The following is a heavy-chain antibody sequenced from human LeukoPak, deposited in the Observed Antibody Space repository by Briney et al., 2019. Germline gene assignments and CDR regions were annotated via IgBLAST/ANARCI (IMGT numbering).Heavy chain of an antibody. Sequence: SQTLSLTCTVSGGSISSGDYYWSWIRQPPGKGLEWIGYIYSSGSTYYNPSLKSRLTISVDASRNQFSLMLSSVTAADTAVYYCARDTHGDYGLVDCWGQGTLVTVSS. V-gene: IGHV4-30-4*01. CDR3: ARDTHGDYGLVDC. CDR2: IYSSGST. CDR1: GGSISSGDYY. J-gene: IGHJ4*02. D-gene: IGHD4-17*01.